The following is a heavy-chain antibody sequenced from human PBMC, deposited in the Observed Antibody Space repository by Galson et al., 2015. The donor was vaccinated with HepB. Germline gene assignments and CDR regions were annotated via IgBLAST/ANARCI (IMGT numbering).Heavy chain of an antibody. CDR2: IYWNDDR. CDR1: GFSVTTSGVA. Sequence: PALVKPTQTLTLTCTFSGFSVTTSGVAVGWFRRPPGQALEWLALIYWNDDRRYSPSLNSRLTIISDTSKNQVVLRMTSVEPADTATYYCAHRSSTLTTGYFDPWGQGTLVTVSS. D-gene: IGHD4-17*01. V-gene: IGHV2-5*01. CDR3: AHRSSTLTTGYFDP. J-gene: IGHJ5*02.